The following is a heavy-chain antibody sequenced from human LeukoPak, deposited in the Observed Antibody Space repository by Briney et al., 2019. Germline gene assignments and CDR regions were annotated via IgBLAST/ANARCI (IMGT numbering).Heavy chain of an antibody. Sequence: SETLSLTCAVYGGSFSGYYWSWIRQPPGKGLEWIGEINHSGSTNYNPSLKSRVTISVDTSKNQFSLKLSSVTAADTAVYYCARRPYDILTGRLYYYYYYMDVWGKGTTVTISS. CDR3: ARRPYDILTGRLYYYYYYMDV. CDR1: GGSFSGYY. CDR2: INHSGST. D-gene: IGHD3-9*01. J-gene: IGHJ6*03. V-gene: IGHV4-34*01.